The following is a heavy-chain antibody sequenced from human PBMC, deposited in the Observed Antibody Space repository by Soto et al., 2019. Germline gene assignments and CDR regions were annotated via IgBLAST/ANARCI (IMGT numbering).Heavy chain of an antibody. CDR1: GFSLTSNAVG. D-gene: IGHD6-19*01. CDR2: IYWDDAN. Sequence: QITLKESGPTLVKPTQTLTLTCTFSGFSLTSNAVGVGWFRQPPGKALEWLALIYWDDANHYSPSLKSRLTSTLDTSMTPVVLSTTNMAPVDTATYYCAHGSGWVFDFWGQGTLVSVSS. CDR3: AHGSGWVFDF. J-gene: IGHJ4*02. V-gene: IGHV2-5*02.